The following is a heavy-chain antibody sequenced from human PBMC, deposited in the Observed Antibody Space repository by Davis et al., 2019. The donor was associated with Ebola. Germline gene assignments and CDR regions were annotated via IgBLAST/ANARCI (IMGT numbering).Heavy chain of an antibody. CDR1: GYTFTSYD. D-gene: IGHD2-15*01. CDR3: ARRYCSGGSCHYFDY. Sequence: ASVKVSCKASGYTFTSYDINWVRQATGQGLEWMGWINAGNGNTKYSQKFQGRVTITRDTSASTAYMELSSLRSEDTAVYYCARRYCSGGSCHYFDYWGQGTLVTVSS. CDR2: INAGNGNT. J-gene: IGHJ4*02. V-gene: IGHV1-3*01.